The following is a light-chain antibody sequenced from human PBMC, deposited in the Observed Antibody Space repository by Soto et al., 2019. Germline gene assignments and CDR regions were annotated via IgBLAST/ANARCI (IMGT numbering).Light chain of an antibody. J-gene: IGLJ2*01. Sequence: QSALTQPASVSGSPGQSITISCTGTSSDVGGYNYVSWYQQHPGKAPKLMIYDVSNRPSGVSNRFSGSKSGNTASLTICGLQAEDEADYYCSSYTSSSTLFGGGTKLTVL. CDR1: SSDVGGYNY. V-gene: IGLV2-14*01. CDR2: DVS. CDR3: SSYTSSSTL.